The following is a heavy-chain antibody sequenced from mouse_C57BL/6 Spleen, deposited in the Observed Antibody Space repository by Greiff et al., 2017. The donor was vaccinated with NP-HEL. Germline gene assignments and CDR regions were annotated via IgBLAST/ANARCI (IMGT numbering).Heavy chain of an antibody. CDR3: ARGITTVVERYFDY. D-gene: IGHD1-1*01. V-gene: IGHV1-81*01. Sequence: QVQLQQSGAELARPGASVKLSCKASGYTFTSYGISWVKQRTGQGLEWIGEIYPRSGNTYYNEKFKGKATLTADKSSSTAYMELRSLTSEDSAVYFCARGITTVVERYFDYWGQGTTLTVSS. CDR2: IYPRSGNT. J-gene: IGHJ2*01. CDR1: GYTFTSYG.